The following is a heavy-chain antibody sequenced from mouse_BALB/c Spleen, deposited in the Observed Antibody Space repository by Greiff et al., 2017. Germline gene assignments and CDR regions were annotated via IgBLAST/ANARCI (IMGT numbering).Heavy chain of an antibody. CDR1: GYSFTGYN. J-gene: IGHJ3*01. CDR3: ARGANWEGAWFAY. V-gene: IGHV1S135*01. D-gene: IGHD4-1*01. Sequence: VQLKQSGPELGKPGASVKISCKASGYSFTGYNMYWVKQSHRKSLEWIGYIDPYNGGTSYNQKSKGKATLTVDKSSSTAYMHLNSLTSEDSAIYYCARGANWEGAWFAYWGQGTLVTVSA. CDR2: IDPYNGGT.